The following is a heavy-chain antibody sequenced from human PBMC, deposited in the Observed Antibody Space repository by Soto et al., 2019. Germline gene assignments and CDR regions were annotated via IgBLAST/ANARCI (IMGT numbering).Heavy chain of an antibody. Sequence: PGGSLRLSCSASGFTFSSYAMSWVRQAPGKGLEWVAHISTSGATRYYADSVKGRFTISRDSAKNSLYLQMNSLRAEDTAFYYCARDHDEDFGYDLDYFDYWGQGTLVTVSS. CDR1: GFTFSSYA. D-gene: IGHD5-12*01. CDR3: ARDHDEDFGYDLDYFDY. J-gene: IGHJ4*02. CDR2: ISTSGATR. V-gene: IGHV3-48*04.